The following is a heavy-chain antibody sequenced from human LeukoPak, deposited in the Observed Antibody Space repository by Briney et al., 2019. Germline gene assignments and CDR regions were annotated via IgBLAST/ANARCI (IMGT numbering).Heavy chain of an antibody. Sequence: GGSLRLSCAASGFTFSSYAMSWVRRAPGEGLEWVSAISGSGGSTYYADSVKGRFTISRDNSKNTLYLQMNSLRAEDTAVYYCAKGNGSGSYWWARYYYGMDVWGKGTTVTVSS. CDR1: GFTFSSYA. CDR3: AKGNGSGSYWWARYYYGMDV. V-gene: IGHV3-23*01. J-gene: IGHJ6*04. D-gene: IGHD3-10*01. CDR2: ISGSGGST.